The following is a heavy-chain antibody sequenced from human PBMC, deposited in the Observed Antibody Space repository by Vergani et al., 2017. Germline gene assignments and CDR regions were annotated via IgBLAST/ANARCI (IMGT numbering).Heavy chain of an antibody. D-gene: IGHD3-16*01. CDR3: AKHFRGWGIDY. CDR1: GFTLSNYD. CDR2: IQFYGSNQ. Sequence: QVQLVESWGGVVQRGGSLRLSCATSGFTLSNYDMQWIRQGPGKGMEFVAFIQFYGSNQYYADSVKGRFTLSRDFSKNTLYLQMNSLRTDDTATYYCAKHFRGWGIDYWGQGTQVIVSS. V-gene: IGHV3-30*02. J-gene: IGHJ4*02.